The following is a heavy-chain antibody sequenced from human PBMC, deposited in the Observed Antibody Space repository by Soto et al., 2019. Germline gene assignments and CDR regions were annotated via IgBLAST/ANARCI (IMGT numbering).Heavy chain of an antibody. CDR2: ISASGGST. J-gene: IGHJ4*02. V-gene: IGHV3-23*01. CDR3: AKVLWFGELLSGYFDQ. CDR1: GFAFRSYA. D-gene: IGHD3-10*01. Sequence: GGSLRLSCAASGFAFRSYAMSWVRQAPGKGLEWVSVISASGGSTYYADSVTGRFTISRDNSKNTVNLQMNSLRAEDTAVYYCAKVLWFGELLSGYFDQWGQGTPVTVSS.